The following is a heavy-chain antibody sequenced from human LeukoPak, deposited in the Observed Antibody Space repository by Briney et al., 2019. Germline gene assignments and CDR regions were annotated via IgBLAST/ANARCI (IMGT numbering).Heavy chain of an antibody. Sequence: SETLSLTCTVSGGSISSSYWSWIRQSAGKGLGWIGRIYTSGSTNYNPSLKSRVTISVDKSKNHFSLELSSVTAADTAVYYCACHSGWSGPSEWGQGTLVIVSS. V-gene: IGHV4-4*07. CDR1: GGSISSSY. J-gene: IGHJ4*02. CDR2: IYTSGST. D-gene: IGHD6-19*01. CDR3: ACHSGWSGPSE.